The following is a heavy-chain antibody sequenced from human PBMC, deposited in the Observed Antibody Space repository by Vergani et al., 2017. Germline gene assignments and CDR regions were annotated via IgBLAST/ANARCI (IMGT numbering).Heavy chain of an antibody. V-gene: IGHV3-66*02. D-gene: IGHD4-17*01. Sequence: EVELLESGGGLRQPGGSLRLSCAASSFSVSSHYMTWVRQAPGKGLEWVSTINIGGRTSYADSVKGRLTLTRDDSKNTLHLQMNSLRPEDTAVYYCARGMTTETTDLDGFDIWGQGTMVSVSS. CDR2: INIGGRT. J-gene: IGHJ3*02. CDR3: ARGMTTETTDLDGFDI. CDR1: SFSVSSHY.